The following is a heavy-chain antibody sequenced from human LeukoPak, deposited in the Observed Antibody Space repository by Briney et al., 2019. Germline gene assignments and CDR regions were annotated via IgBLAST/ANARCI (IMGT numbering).Heavy chain of an antibody. Sequence: GGSLRLSCAASGFTTSSYALSWVRRAPGKGLEWVSTISGRGGSTDYADSVKGRFTISRDNSKNTLYLQMNSRRADDTAVYYCAKDSPAYCSSTSCDMGAFDYWGQGTLVTVSS. CDR1: GFTTSSYA. D-gene: IGHD2-2*02. J-gene: IGHJ4*02. CDR2: ISGRGGST. CDR3: AKDSPAYCSSTSCDMGAFDY. V-gene: IGHV3-23*01.